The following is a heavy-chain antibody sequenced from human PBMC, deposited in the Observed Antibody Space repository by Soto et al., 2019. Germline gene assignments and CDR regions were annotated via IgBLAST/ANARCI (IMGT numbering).Heavy chain of an antibody. D-gene: IGHD1-1*01. CDR1: GGSFSGYY. Sequence: SETLSLTCAVYGGSFSGYYWSWIHQPPGKGLEWIGEINHSGSTNYNPSLKSRVTISVDTSKNQFSLKLSSVTAADTAVYYCAIELERREDWGQGTLVTVSS. V-gene: IGHV4-34*01. CDR3: AIELERRED. J-gene: IGHJ4*02. CDR2: INHSGST.